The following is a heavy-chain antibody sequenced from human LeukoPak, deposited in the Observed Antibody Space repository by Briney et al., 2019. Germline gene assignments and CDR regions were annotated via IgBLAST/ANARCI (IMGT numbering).Heavy chain of an antibody. CDR3: ARDGQYYYDSSGDDAFDI. V-gene: IGHV1-2*06. J-gene: IGHJ3*02. CDR1: GYTFTGYY. CDR2: INPNSGGT. D-gene: IGHD3-22*01. Sequence: KPGASVKVSCKASGYTFTGYYMHWVRQAPGQGLEWMGRINPNSGGTNYAQKFQGRVTMTRDTSISTAYMGLSRLRSDETALYYCARDGQYYYDSSGDDAFDIWGQGTMVTVSS.